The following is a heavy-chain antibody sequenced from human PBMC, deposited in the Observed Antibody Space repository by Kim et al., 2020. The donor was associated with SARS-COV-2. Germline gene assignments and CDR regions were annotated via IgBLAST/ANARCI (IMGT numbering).Heavy chain of an antibody. D-gene: IGHD6-25*01. Sequence: GGSLRLSCAASGFSFDDSAMHWVRQAPGKGLEWVSGINYNSGRIGYADSVKGRFTISRDNANKFLYLQMNSLRDEDTALYYCAKARLTDSNWFDLWGQGT. CDR2: INYNSGRI. V-gene: IGHV3-9*01. CDR3: AKARLTDSNWFDL. J-gene: IGHJ5*02. CDR1: GFSFDDSA.